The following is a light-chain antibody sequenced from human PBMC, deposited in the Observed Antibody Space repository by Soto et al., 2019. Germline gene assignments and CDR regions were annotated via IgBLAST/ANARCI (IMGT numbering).Light chain of an antibody. Sequence: EMVMTQSPATLSVSPGERATLSCRASQSVSSNLAWYQQKPGQAPRLLIYGASTRATGIPARFSGSGSGTEFTLTISSLQSEDFAVYYCQQNDSSPSWTFGQGTKVESK. CDR3: QQNDSSPSWT. V-gene: IGKV3-15*01. J-gene: IGKJ1*01. CDR2: GAS. CDR1: QSVSSN.